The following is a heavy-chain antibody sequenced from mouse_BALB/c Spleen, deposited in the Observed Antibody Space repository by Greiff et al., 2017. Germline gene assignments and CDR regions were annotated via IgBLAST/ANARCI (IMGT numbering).Heavy chain of an antibody. J-gene: IGHJ4*01. Sequence: QVQLQQPGAELVKPGASVKLSCKASGYTFTSYWMHWVKQRPGQGLEWIGEINPSNGRTNYNEKFKSKATLPVDKSSSTAYMQLSSLTSEDSAVYYLARWDYGPRAMDYWGQGTSVTVSS. V-gene: IGHV1S81*02. CDR1: GYTFTSYW. CDR3: ARWDYGPRAMDY. D-gene: IGHD1-1*01. CDR2: INPSNGRT.